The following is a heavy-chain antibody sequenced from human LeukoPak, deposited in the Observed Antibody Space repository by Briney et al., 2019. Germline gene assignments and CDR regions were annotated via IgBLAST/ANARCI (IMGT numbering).Heavy chain of an antibody. J-gene: IGHJ4*02. CDR2: ITSSTNSI. V-gene: IGHV3-48*03. D-gene: IGHD4-17*01. Sequence: GGSLRPSCAASGFTFSSYAMNWVRQAPGKGLEWVSYITSSTNSIYYADSVRGRFTISRDDASNSLFLQMNSLRAEDTAVYYCARGGTYGDYVAYWGQGALVTVSS. CDR1: GFTFSSYA. CDR3: ARGGTYGDYVAY.